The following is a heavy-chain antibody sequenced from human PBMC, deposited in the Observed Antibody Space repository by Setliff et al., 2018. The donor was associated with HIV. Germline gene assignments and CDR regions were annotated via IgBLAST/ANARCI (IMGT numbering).Heavy chain of an antibody. D-gene: IGHD3-3*01. J-gene: IGHJ4*02. CDR2: VRHDGGDK. Sequence: PGGSLRLSCAASGFTFSSYGMHWVRQAPGKGLECVTFVRHDGGDKYYADSVKGRFTVSKDNSKKTLYLQMNSLRVEDTAVYYCGRVSGTWPAYYFDFWGQGTLVTVFS. CDR3: GRVSGTWPAYYFDF. V-gene: IGHV3-30*02. CDR1: GFTFSSYG.